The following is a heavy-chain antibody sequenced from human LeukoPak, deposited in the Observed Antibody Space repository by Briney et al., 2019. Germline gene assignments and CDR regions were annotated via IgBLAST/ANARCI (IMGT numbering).Heavy chain of an antibody. CDR1: GFTLSNHA. J-gene: IGHJ4*02. CDR3: VKDRVDGSGSQFDS. V-gene: IGHV3-23*01. D-gene: IGHD3-10*01. Sequence: GGSLRLSCAASGFTLSNHAMIWVRQAPGKGLEWVSSIGGSGAMTYYADSVKGRFTISRDNAMDTLYLQMNSLRADDTAVYYCVKDRVDGSGSQFDSWGQGSLVIVSS. CDR2: IGGSGAMT.